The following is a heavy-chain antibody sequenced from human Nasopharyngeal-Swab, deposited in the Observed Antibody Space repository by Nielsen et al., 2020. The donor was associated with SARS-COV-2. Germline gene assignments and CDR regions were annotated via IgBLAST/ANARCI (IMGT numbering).Heavy chain of an antibody. V-gene: IGHV4-34*01. J-gene: IGHJ4*02. CDR2: INHSGST. CDR1: GGSFSGYY. Sequence: SETLSLTCAVYGGSFSGYYWSWIRQPPGKGLEWIGEINHSGSTNYNPSLQSRVTISVDTSKNQFSLKLSSVTAADTAVYYCARGGGYYYDSSGYQLNFDYWGQGTLVTVSS. CDR3: ARGGGYYYDSSGYQLNFDY. D-gene: IGHD3-22*01.